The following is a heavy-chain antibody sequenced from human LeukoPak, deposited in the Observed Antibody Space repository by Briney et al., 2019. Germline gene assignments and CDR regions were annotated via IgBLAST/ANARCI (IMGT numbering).Heavy chain of an antibody. V-gene: IGHV1-2*02. Sequence: ASVKVSCKASGYTFTGYYMHWVRQAPGQGLEWMGWINPNSGGTNYPQKFQGRVTMTRDTSISTAYMELSRLRSDDTAVYYCARAVAVVVPAVLAYWGQGTLVTVSS. CDR2: INPNSGGT. CDR1: GYTFTGYY. J-gene: IGHJ4*02. CDR3: ARAVAVVVPAVLAY. D-gene: IGHD2-2*01.